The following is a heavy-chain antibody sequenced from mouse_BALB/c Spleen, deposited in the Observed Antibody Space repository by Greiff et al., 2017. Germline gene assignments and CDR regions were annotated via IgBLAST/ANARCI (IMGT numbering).Heavy chain of an antibody. J-gene: IGHJ2*01. CDR3: ARSYDGYYLYFDY. V-gene: IGHV1-4*02. CDR1: GYTFTSYT. CDR2: INPSSGYT. D-gene: IGHD2-3*01. Sequence: LVESAAELARPGASVKMSCKASGYTFTSYTMHWVKQRPGQGLEWIGYINPSSGYTEYNQKFKDKTTLTADKSSSTAYMQLSSLTSEDSAVYYCARSYDGYYLYFDYWGQGTTLTVSS.